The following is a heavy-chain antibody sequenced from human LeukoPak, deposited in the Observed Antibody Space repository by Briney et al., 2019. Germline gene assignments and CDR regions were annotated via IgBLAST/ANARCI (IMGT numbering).Heavy chain of an antibody. V-gene: IGHV1-2*02. CDR3: ARVRVGYCSSTSCYSAGFDF. Sequence: ASMKVSCKTSGYTFTAHYIHRIRQAPGQGLEWMGWMNPNSGDTNYAQKFQGRVTLTRDKTARTAYMELTRLKSDDTAVYHCARVRVGYCSSTSCYSAGFDFWGQGTMVTVSS. CDR1: GYTFTAHY. J-gene: IGHJ3*01. D-gene: IGHD2-2*01. CDR2: MNPNSGDT.